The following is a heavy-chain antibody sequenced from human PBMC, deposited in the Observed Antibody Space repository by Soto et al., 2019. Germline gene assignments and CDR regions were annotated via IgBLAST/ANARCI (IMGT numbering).Heavy chain of an antibody. CDR2: INHSGST. V-gene: IGHV4-34*01. CDR1: GVSFSGYY. J-gene: IGHJ5*02. CDR3: ARGGRLRGITMVRGVPRWFDP. D-gene: IGHD3-10*01. Sequence: ETLSLTCTVYGVSFSGYYWSGIRQPPGKGLEWIGEINHSGSTNYNPSLKSRVTISVDTSKNQFSLKLSSVTAADTAVYYCARGGRLRGITMVRGVPRWFDPWGQGTLVTVYS.